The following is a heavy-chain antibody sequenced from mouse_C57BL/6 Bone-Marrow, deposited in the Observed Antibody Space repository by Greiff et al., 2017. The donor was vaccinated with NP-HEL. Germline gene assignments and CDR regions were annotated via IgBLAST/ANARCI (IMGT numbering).Heavy chain of an antibody. D-gene: IGHD1-1*01. CDR2: IDPENGDT. CDR1: GFNIKDDY. J-gene: IGHJ1*03. Sequence: EVRLQQSGAELVRPGASVKLSCTASGFNIKDDYMHWVKQRPEQGLEWIGWIDPENGDTEYASKFQGKATITADTSSNTAYLQLSSLTSEYTAVYYCTSSSPWYFDVWGTGTTVTVSS. CDR3: TSSSPWYFDV. V-gene: IGHV14-4*01.